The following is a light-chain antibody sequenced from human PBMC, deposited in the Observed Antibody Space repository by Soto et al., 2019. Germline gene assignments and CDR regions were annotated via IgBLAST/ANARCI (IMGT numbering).Light chain of an antibody. CDR3: QHFIGSSWT. Sequence: DIQMTQSPSTLSASVGDRVTITCRASQSVSYWLAWFQQKPGKVPKVLISKASRLESGVPSRCSGSGSGTEFTLTISSLQPDDFATYYCQHFIGSSWTFGQGTKVELK. J-gene: IGKJ1*01. V-gene: IGKV1-5*03. CDR1: QSVSYW. CDR2: KAS.